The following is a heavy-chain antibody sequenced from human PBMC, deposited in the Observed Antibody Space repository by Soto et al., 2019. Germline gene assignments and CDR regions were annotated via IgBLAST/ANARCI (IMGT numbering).Heavy chain of an antibody. CDR3: ARGLIAARGSFDI. D-gene: IGHD6-6*01. V-gene: IGHV3-21*01. J-gene: IGHJ3*02. CDR2: ISSSSSYI. CDR1: GFTFSSYS. Sequence: EVQLVESGGGLVKPGGSLRLSCAASGFTFSSYSMNWVRQAPGKGLEWVSSISSSSSYIYYADSVKGRFTISRDNAKNSLYLQMNSLRAEDTAVYYCARGLIAARGSFDIWGQGTMVTVSS.